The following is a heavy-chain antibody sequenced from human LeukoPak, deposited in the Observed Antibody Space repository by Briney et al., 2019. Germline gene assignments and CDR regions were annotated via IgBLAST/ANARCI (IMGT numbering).Heavy chain of an antibody. CDR2: MNPNSDNT. CDR1: GYTFTSHD. J-gene: IGHJ6*03. D-gene: IGHD3-3*01. Sequence: ASVKVSCKASGYTFTSHDIYWVRQATGQGLEWMGWMNPNSDNTGYAQKFQGRVTMTRNTSISTAYMELSSLRSKDTAVYYCARGNDFWMGYYYMDVWGKGTTVTVSS. V-gene: IGHV1-8*01. CDR3: ARGNDFWMGYYYMDV.